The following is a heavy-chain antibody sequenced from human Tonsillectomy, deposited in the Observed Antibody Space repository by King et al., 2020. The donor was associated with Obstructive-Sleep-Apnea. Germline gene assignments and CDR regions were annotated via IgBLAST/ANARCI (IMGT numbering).Heavy chain of an antibody. V-gene: IGHV4-34*01. Sequence: VQLQQWGAGLLKPSETLSLTCAVYGGSFSGYYWSWIRQPPGKGLEWIGEINHSGSTNYNPSLKSRVPISVETSKNQFSLTLSSVTAADTAVYYCATFYYDYVWGSYRPGLDYWGQGTLVTVSS. J-gene: IGHJ4*02. CDR1: GGSFSGYY. CDR2: INHSGST. CDR3: ATFYYDYVWGSYRPGLDY. D-gene: IGHD3-16*02.